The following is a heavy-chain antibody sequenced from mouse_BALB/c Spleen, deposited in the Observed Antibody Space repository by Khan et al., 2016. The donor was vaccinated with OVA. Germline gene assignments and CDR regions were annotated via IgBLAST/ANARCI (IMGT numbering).Heavy chain of an antibody. CDR3: TRLAYYYDSEGFDY. Sequence: EVQLVESGGDLVKPGGSLKLSCAASGFTFSTYGMSWFRQAPAKRLVWVATVSTGGSYTYYTASVKGRFTISRDNAKNTLYLQMSGLRTEDTAMFYCTRLAYYYDSEGFDYWGQGTLVTVSA. V-gene: IGHV5-6*01. D-gene: IGHD1-1*01. J-gene: IGHJ3*01. CDR2: VSTGGSYT. CDR1: GFTFSTYG.